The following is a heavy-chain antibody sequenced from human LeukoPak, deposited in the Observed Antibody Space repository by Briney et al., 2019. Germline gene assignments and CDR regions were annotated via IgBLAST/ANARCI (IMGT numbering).Heavy chain of an antibody. CDR3: ARRPQYGSYDY. D-gene: IGHD4-17*01. CDR2: IYTSGST. J-gene: IGHJ4*02. Sequence: SETLSLTCTVSGGSISSYYWSWIRQPAGKGLEWIGRIYTSGSTNYNPSLKSRVTISVDTSKNQFSLKLRYVTAADTAVYYCARRPQYGSYDYWGQGTLVTVSS. CDR1: GGSISSYY. V-gene: IGHV4-4*07.